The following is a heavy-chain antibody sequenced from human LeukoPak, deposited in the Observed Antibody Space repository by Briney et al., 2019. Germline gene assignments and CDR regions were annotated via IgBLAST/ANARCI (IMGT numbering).Heavy chain of an antibody. V-gene: IGHV3-48*01. CDR3: ARREGQQLDY. CDR2: ISSSSDII. Sequence: PGGSLRLSCAASGFTFSTRSMNWVRQAPGKGLEWVSYISSSSDIIHYADSVKGRFTISRDNSKNTLYLQMNSLRAEDTAVYYCARREGQQLDYWGQGTLVTVSS. J-gene: IGHJ4*02. D-gene: IGHD6-13*01. CDR1: GFTFSTRS.